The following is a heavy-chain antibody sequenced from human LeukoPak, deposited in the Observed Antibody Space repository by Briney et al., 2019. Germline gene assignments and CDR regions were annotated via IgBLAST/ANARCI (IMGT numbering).Heavy chain of an antibody. CDR2: IYTSGST. D-gene: IGHD5-18*01. CDR3: ARDTGIQLWEPYYFDY. CDR1: GGSISRYY. V-gene: IGHV4-4*07. J-gene: IGHJ4*02. Sequence: SETLSHPCTVSGGSISRYYWSWLRQPAGKGLEWIGRIYTSGSTNYNPSLQSRVTMSVDTSKNQFSLKLSSVTAADTAVYYCARDTGIQLWEPYYFDYWGQGTLVTVSS.